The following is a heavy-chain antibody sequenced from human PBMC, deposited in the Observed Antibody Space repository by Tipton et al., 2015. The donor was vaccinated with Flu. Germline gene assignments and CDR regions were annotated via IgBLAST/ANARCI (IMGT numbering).Heavy chain of an antibody. CDR3: VRGSGWLDP. CDR2: IKNDGTDK. V-gene: IGHV3-7*01. J-gene: IGHJ5*02. Sequence: QLVQSGGGLVQPGGSLRLSCAASGFTFTGYWMSWVRQAPGKGLECVAKIKNDGTDKYYVDSMKGRFSISRDNAKKSVYLQMISLMAEDTAIYYCVRGSGWLDPWGQGTLVTVSS. CDR1: GFTFTGYW.